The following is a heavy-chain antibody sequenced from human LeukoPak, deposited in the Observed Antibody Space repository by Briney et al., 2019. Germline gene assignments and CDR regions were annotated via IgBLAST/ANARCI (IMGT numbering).Heavy chain of an antibody. D-gene: IGHD3-22*01. Sequence: ASVKVSCKASGGTFSSYSISWVRQAPGQGPEWMGWISAYNGNTNYAQKLQGRVTMTTDTSTSTAYMELRSLRSDDTAVYYCARDPSSYYYDSSGLGDAFDIWGQGTMVTVSS. CDR1: GGTFSSYS. CDR3: ARDPSSYYYDSSGLGDAFDI. CDR2: ISAYNGNT. J-gene: IGHJ3*02. V-gene: IGHV1-18*01.